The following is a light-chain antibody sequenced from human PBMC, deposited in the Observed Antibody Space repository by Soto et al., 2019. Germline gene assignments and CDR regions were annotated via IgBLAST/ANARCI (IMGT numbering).Light chain of an antibody. CDR1: QRVTNSY. J-gene: IGKJ1*01. CDR2: GAS. Sequence: EIVLSQSQDTLSLSPGERATLSCRASQRVTNSYLAWYQQKPGQAPRLLIFGASSRATGIPDRFSGSVSGTDFTLTISSLEPEDFALYFCHQYGTSPRTFGPGTKVEF. V-gene: IGKV3-20*01. CDR3: HQYGTSPRT.